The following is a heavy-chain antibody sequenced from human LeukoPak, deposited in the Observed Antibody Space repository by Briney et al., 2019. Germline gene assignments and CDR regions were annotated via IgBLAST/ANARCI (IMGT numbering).Heavy chain of an antibody. J-gene: IGHJ3*02. CDR1: GGTFSSYT. CDR3: ARDLVMNIVVVPAAIKADAFDI. Sequence: SSVKVSCKASGGTFSSYTISWVRQAPGQGLEWMGRIIPILGIANYAQKFQGRVTITADKSPSTAYMELSSLRSEDTAVYYCARDLVMNIVVVPAAIKADAFDIWGQGTMVTVSS. V-gene: IGHV1-69*04. CDR2: IIPILGIA. D-gene: IGHD2-2*02.